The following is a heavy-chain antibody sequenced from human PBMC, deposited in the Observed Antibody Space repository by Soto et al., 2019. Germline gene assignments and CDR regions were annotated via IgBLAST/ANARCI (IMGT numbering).Heavy chain of an antibody. D-gene: IGHD3-16*02. CDR3: ARDYIWGNYRWSGGY. V-gene: IGHV3-72*01. J-gene: IGHJ4*02. CDR1: GFTFSDQF. CDR2: SRNKAKSYTT. Sequence: GGSLRLSCAASGFTFSDQFMDWVRQAPGKGLEWVGRSRNKAKSYTTEYAASVKGRFTISRDDSKNSLYLQMNNLKTEDTAVYYCARDYIWGNYRWSGGYWGQGTLVTVSS.